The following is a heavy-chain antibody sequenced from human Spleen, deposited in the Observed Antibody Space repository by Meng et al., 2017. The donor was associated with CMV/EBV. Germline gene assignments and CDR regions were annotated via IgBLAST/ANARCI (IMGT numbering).Heavy chain of an antibody. CDR1: GYTFTGYY. J-gene: IGHJ5*02. CDR2: INPNSGGT. CDR3: ARDMYSNYASPYNWFDP. V-gene: IGHV1-2*02. Sequence: ASVKVSCKASGYTFTGYYMFWVRQAPGQGLEWMGWINPNSGGTNYAQNFQGRVTMTRDTSISTAYMELSRLRSDDTAVYYCARDMYSNYASPYNWFDPWGQGTTVTVSS. D-gene: IGHD4-11*01.